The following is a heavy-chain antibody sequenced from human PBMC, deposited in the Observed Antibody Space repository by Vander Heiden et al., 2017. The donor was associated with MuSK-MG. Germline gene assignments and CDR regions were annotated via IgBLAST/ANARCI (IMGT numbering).Heavy chain of an antibody. J-gene: IGHJ6*02. CDR3: ARRLFVVVTATYYYYGMDV. V-gene: IGHV1-69*06. CDR1: GGTFSSYA. CDR2: IIPIFGTA. Sequence: QVQLVQSGAEVKKPGSSGKVSCKASGGTFSSYAIGWVRQAPGQGLEWMGGIIPIFGTANYAQKFQGRVTITADKSTSTAYMELSSLRSEDTAVYYCARRLFVVVTATYYYYGMDVWGQGTTVTVSS. D-gene: IGHD2-21*02.